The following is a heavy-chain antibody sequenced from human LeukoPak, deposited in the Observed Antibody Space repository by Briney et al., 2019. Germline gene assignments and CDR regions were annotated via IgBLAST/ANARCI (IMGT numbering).Heavy chain of an antibody. V-gene: IGHV3-7*01. D-gene: IGHD1-26*01. Sequence: GGSLRLSFAAPGFTFSSYWMGWVRQAPGKGLEWVANIKQDGSEKYYVDSVKGRFTISRDNAKNSLYLQMNSLRAEDTAVYYCASRTLVGAADWGQGTLVTVSS. CDR1: GFTFSSYW. CDR2: IKQDGSEK. CDR3: ASRTLVGAAD. J-gene: IGHJ4*02.